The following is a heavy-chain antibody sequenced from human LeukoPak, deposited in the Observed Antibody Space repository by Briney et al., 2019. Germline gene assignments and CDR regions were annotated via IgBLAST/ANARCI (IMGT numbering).Heavy chain of an antibody. V-gene: IGHV4-59*01. Sequence: SETVSLTCTVSGGSISSYYWSWIRQPPGKGLEWIGYIYYSGSTNYNPSLKSRVTISVDTSKNQFSLKLSSVTAADTAVYYCARDGGRGTFDYWGQGTLVTVSS. CDR3: ARDGGRGTFDY. J-gene: IGHJ4*02. D-gene: IGHD3-10*01. CDR2: IYYSGST. CDR1: GGSISSYY.